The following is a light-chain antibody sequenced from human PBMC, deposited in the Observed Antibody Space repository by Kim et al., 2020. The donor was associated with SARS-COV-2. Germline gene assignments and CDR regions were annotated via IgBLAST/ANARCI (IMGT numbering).Light chain of an antibody. V-gene: IGLV3-19*01. Sequence: SSELTQDPVVSVALGQTVRITCQGDSLRSYYATWYQQKPGQAPLLVIYGKNNRPSGIPDRFSGSSSGSTASLTITVAQAEDEADYSCNSRDNSDNHVLFG. CDR3: NSRDNSDNHVL. CDR1: SLRSYY. CDR2: GKN. J-gene: IGLJ1*01.